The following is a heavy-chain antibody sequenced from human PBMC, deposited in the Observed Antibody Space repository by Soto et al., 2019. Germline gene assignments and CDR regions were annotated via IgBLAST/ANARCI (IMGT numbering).Heavy chain of an antibody. V-gene: IGHV3-15*01. Sequence: EVQLVESGGGLVKPGGSLRLSGAASGVTFSNAWMSWVRQAPGKGLEWVCRIKSKTDGGTTDYAAPVKGRFTISRDDSKNTLYLQMNSLKTEDTAVYYCTTEGREPWLCDDYWGQGTLVTVSS. J-gene: IGHJ4*02. D-gene: IGHD6-19*01. CDR3: TTEGREPWLCDDY. CDR2: IKSKTDGGTT. CDR1: GVTFSNAW.